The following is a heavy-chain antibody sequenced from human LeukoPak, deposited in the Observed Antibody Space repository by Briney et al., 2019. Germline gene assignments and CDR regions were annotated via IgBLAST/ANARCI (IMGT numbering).Heavy chain of an antibody. V-gene: IGHV1-18*01. J-gene: IGHJ6*03. Sequence: ASVKVSCKASGYTFTSYGISWVRQAPGQGLEWMGWISAYNGNTNYAQKLQGRVTMTTDTSTSTAYMELRSLRSDDTAVYYCARGISYRKPYSSSWYFVGPVDYMDVWGKGTTVTVSS. CDR2: ISAYNGNT. D-gene: IGHD6-13*01. CDR1: GYTFTSYG. CDR3: ARGISYRKPYSSSWYFVGPVDYMDV.